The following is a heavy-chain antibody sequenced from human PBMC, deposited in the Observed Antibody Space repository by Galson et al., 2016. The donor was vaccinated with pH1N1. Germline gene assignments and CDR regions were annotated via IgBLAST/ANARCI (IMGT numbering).Heavy chain of an antibody. Sequence: SLRLSCAASGFTFSTYAMHWVRQAGKGLEWVAFIRSDGGNEHYVDSVKGRFTISRDNSKNTLYLQMSSLRLEDTALYYCAKDLKVFWSGYLDYWGQGTLVTVSS. CDR3: AKDLKVFWSGYLDY. CDR1: GFTFSTYA. V-gene: IGHV3-30*02. CDR2: IRSDGGNE. J-gene: IGHJ4*02. D-gene: IGHD3-3*01.